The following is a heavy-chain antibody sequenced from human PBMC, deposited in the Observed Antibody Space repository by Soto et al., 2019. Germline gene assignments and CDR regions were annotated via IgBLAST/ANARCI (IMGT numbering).Heavy chain of an antibody. Sequence: SVKVACKASGGTFSSYTISWVRQAPGQGLEWMGRIIPILGIANYAQKFQGRVTITADKSTSTAYMELSSLRSEDTAVYYCAREYRIGAFDYWGQGTLVTVSS. D-gene: IGHD2-15*01. J-gene: IGHJ4*02. CDR2: IIPILGIA. CDR3: AREYRIGAFDY. CDR1: GGTFSSYT. V-gene: IGHV1-69*04.